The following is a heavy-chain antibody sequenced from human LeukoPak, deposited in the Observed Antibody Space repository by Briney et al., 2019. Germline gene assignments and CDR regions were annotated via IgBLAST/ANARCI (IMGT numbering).Heavy chain of an antibody. J-gene: IGHJ6*03. CDR2: INPNSGGT. V-gene: IGHV1-2*02. D-gene: IGHD6-19*01. CDR1: GYTFTGYY. CDR3: ARDSSGWTPEGYYYYYMDV. Sequence: ASVKVSCKASGYTFTGYYMHWVRQAPGQGLEWMGWINPNSGGTNYAQKFQGRVTMTEDTSTDTAYMELSSLRSEDTAVYYCARDSSGWTPEGYYYYYMDVWGKGTTVTISS.